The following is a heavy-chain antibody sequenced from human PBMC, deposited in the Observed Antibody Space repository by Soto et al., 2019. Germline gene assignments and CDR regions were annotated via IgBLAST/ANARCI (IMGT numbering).Heavy chain of an antibody. J-gene: IGHJ4*02. CDR2: ISGSGGST. Sequence: GSLRLSCAASGFTFSSYAMSWVRQAPGKGLEWVSAISGSGGSTYYADSVKGRFTISRDNSKNTLYQQMNSLRAEDTAVYYCAKGKTQQWLAFYYFDYWGQGTLVTVSS. D-gene: IGHD6-19*01. V-gene: IGHV3-23*01. CDR1: GFTFSSYA. CDR3: AKGKTQQWLAFYYFDY.